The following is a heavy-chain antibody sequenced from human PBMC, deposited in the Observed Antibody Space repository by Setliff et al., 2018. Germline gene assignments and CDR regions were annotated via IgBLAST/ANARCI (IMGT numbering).Heavy chain of an antibody. CDR1: GLSLSNYA. V-gene: IGHV3-30*02. CDR2: IWYDGSNK. CDR3: AKTPPTDWYFDL. Sequence: SVGSLRLSCAASGLSLSNYAMHWVRQAPDKGLEWVAAIWYDGSNKFYADSVKGRFTISRDTSKNTLDLEMSSLRVEDTAVYYCAKTPPTDWYFDLWGRGTLVTVSS. J-gene: IGHJ2*01. D-gene: IGHD2-15*01.